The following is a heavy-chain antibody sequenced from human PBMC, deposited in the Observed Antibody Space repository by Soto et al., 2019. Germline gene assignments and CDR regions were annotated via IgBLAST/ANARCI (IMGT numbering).Heavy chain of an antibody. D-gene: IGHD3-22*01. J-gene: IGHJ4*02. V-gene: IGHV3-48*02. Sequence: EVQLVESGGGLVQPGGSLRLSCAASGFTFSDYSMNWVRQAPGKGLEWVSYITGNSDTIYYADSVKGRFTISRDNAKNSLFLQMNSLRDEDAAVYYCAGLGHSSGWGKGTLVTVSS. CDR3: AGLGHSSG. CDR1: GFTFSDYS. CDR2: ITGNSDTI.